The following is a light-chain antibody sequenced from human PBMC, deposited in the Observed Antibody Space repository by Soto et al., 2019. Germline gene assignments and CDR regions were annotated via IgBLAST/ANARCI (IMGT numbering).Light chain of an antibody. CDR1: QSVKSSY. Sequence: EIVLTQSPGTLSLSPGERATLPCRASQSVKSSYLAWYQHKPGQAPRLLIYGTSSRATGIPDRFSGSGSGTDFTLTISRLEPEDFAVYYCQHYNNWPLTFGGGTKVEIK. V-gene: IGKV3-20*01. CDR2: GTS. CDR3: QHYNNWPLT. J-gene: IGKJ4*01.